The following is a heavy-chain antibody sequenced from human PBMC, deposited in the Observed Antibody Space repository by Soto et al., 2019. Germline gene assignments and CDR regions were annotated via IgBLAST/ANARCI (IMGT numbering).Heavy chain of an antibody. CDR2: ISSSRSYI. CDR3: ASDLVYYDFWSGPPDAFDI. CDR1: PVAISKKG. V-gene: IGHV3-21*01. D-gene: IGHD3-3*01. Sequence: ALRLSGSPAPVAISKKGMTPVRQPPGKYRRWILSISSSRSYISYADSVKGRFTISRDNAKHSLYLQMNSLRAEDTAVYYCASDLVYYDFWSGPPDAFDIWGQGTMVTVSS. J-gene: IGHJ3*02.